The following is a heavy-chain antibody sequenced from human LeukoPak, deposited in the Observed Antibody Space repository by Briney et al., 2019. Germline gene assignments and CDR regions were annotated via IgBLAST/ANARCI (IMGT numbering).Heavy chain of an antibody. CDR3: AGGRAPGGPLRYFDWSPQTWFDP. D-gene: IGHD3-9*01. CDR1: GGSVSSGSYY. V-gene: IGHV4-61*01. J-gene: IGHJ5*02. Sequence: PSETLSLTCTVSGGSVSSGSYYRSWIRQPPGKGLEWIGYIYYSGSTNYNPSLKSRVTISVDTSKNQFSLKLSSVTAADTAVYYCAGGRAPGGPLRYFDWSPQTWFDPWGQGTLVTVSS. CDR2: IYYSGST.